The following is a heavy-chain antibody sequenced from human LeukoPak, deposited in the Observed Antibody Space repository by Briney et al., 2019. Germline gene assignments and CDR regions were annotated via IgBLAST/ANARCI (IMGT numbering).Heavy chain of an antibody. V-gene: IGHV3-7*03. CDR2: IKEDGSER. D-gene: IGHD2-8*01. Sequence: GGSLRLSCAASGFTFSSYAMSWGRQTPGKGLEWVASIKEDGSERQYVDSVKGRFSISRDNTKGSLFLQLNSLRAEDTAVYYCARDLGYCTNGACHTRFDYWGQGTLVTVSS. CDR1: GFTFSSYA. J-gene: IGHJ4*02. CDR3: ARDLGYCTNGACHTRFDY.